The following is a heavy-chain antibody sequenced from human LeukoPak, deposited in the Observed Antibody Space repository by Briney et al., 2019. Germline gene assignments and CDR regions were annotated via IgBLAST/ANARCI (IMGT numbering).Heavy chain of an antibody. CDR1: GGSISGYY. CDR2: IYTSGST. V-gene: IGHV4-4*07. D-gene: IGHD1-1*01. CDR3: ARDRGTWNDDGFDY. Sequence: PSETLSLTCTVSGGSISGYYWSWIRQPAGKGLEWIGRIYTSGSTNYNPSLKGRVTMSVDTSKNQFSLKLSSVTAADTAVYYCARDRGTWNDDGFDYWGQGTLVTVSS. J-gene: IGHJ4*02.